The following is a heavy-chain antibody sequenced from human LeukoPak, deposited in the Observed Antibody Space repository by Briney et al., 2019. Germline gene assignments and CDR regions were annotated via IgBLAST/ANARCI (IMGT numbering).Heavy chain of an antibody. CDR1: GGSIRSSYYY. CDR3: ARYSSSWPDAFDI. J-gene: IGHJ3*02. V-gene: IGHV4-39*07. D-gene: IGHD6-13*01. Sequence: SETLSLTCTVSGGSIRSSYYYWNWIRQPPGKGLEWIGEINRSGSTNYNPSLKSRVTISVDTSKIQFSLKLNSVTAADTAVYYCARYSSSWPDAFDIWGLGTIVTVSS. CDR2: INRSGST.